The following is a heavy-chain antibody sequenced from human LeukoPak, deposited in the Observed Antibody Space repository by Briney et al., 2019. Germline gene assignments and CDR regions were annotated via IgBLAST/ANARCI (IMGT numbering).Heavy chain of an antibody. CDR2: IYYTGST. V-gene: IGHV4-59*01. CDR1: GGSISSYY. J-gene: IGHJ4*02. Sequence: SETLSLTCTVSGGSISSYYWSWIRQPPGKGLEWIGYIYYTGSTNYNPSLKSRVTISVDTSKNQFSLKLSSVTAADTAVYYCTRGREFDSSGYFGCWGQGTLVTVSS. D-gene: IGHD3-22*01. CDR3: TRGREFDSSGYFGC.